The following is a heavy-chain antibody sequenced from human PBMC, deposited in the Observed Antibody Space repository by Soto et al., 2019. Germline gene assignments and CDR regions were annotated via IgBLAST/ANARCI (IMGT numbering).Heavy chain of an antibody. V-gene: IGHV3-23*01. CDR2: LSDSGGST. J-gene: IGHJ4*02. D-gene: IGHD6-13*01. CDR3: AKVSSSWYAGFFDL. Sequence: EVQLLESGGGLVQPGGSLRLSCTASGFTFSSHAMTWVRQAPGKGLEWVSGLSDSGGSTYYADSVKGRFTISRDNSMNTLYLQMTALRAEDTAVYCCAKVSSSWYAGFFDLWGQGTLVTVSS. CDR1: GFTFSSHA.